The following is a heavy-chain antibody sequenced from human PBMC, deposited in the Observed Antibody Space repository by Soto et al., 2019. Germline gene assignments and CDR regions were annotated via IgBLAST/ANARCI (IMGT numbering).Heavy chain of an antibody. J-gene: IGHJ4*02. CDR1: GFTFDDYA. CDR2: ISWNSGSI. CDR3: AKGPVATALKKPYFDY. V-gene: IGHV3-9*01. Sequence: GGSLRLSCAASGFTFDDYAMHWVRQAPGKGLEWVSGISWNSGSIGYADSVKGRFTISRDNAKNSLYLQMNSLRAEDTALYYCAKGPVATALKKPYFDYWGQGTLVTVSS. D-gene: IGHD5-12*01.